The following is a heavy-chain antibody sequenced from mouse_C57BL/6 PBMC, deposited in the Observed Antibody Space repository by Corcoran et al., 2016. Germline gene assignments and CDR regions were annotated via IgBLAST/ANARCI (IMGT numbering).Heavy chain of an antibody. J-gene: IGHJ3*01. V-gene: IGHV1-26*01. D-gene: IGHD3-2*02. Sequence: EVQLQQSGPELVKPGASVKISCKASGYTFTDYYMNWVKQSHGKSLEWIGDINPNNGGTSYNQKFKGKATLTVDKSSSTAYMELRSLTSEDSAVYYCARQLRLGFAYWGQGTLVTVSA. CDR2: INPNNGGT. CDR1: GYTFTDYY. CDR3: ARQLRLGFAY.